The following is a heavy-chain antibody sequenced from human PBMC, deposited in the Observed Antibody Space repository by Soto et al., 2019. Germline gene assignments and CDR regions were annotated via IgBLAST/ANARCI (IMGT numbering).Heavy chain of an antibody. V-gene: IGHV3-11*06. J-gene: IGHJ4*02. D-gene: IGHD1-26*01. CDR2: ISSSSSYT. CDR3: ARQFSASYPVDY. Sequence: PAGSVRLSCAASGFTFSDYYMSWIRQAPGKGLEWVSYISSSSSYTNYADSVKGRFTISRDNAKNSLYLQMNSLRAEDTAVYYCARQFSASYPVDYWGQGTLVTVSS. CDR1: GFTFSDYY.